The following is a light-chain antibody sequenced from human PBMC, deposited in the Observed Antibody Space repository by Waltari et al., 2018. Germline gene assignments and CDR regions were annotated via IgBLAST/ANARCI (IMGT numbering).Light chain of an antibody. J-gene: IGKJ1*01. V-gene: IGKV1-5*03. CDR1: QSISSW. CDR2: KAS. Sequence: DIQMTQSPSTLSASVGDRVTITCRASQSISSWLAWYQQKPGKAPELLIYKASSLQSGVPSRFSGRGSGTEFTLTITSLQPDDFATHYCQQYHTYWTFGQGTKVEIK. CDR3: QQYHTYWT.